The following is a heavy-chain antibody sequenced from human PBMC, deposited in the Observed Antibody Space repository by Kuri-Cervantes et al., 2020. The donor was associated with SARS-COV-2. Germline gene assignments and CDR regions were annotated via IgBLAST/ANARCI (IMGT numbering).Heavy chain of an antibody. CDR2: ISKTGSYA. CDR1: GLTFGDYF. J-gene: IGHJ6*02. V-gene: IGHV3-11*06. D-gene: IGHD6-19*01. CDR3: ARASVSGWYSGRYYYYGMDV. Sequence: LSLTCAVSGLTFGDYFMSWIRQAPGQGLEWVSYISKTGSYANYVDSVRGRFTISRANATYSLYLQINSLRAEDTAVYYCARASVSGWYSGRYYYYGMDVWSQGTMVTVSS.